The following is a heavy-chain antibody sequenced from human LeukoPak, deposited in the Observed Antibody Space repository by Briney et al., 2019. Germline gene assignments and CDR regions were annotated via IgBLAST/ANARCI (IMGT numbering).Heavy chain of an antibody. J-gene: IGHJ4*02. CDR3: ARDGYYDILTGSFDY. V-gene: IGHV3-21*01. D-gene: IGHD3-9*01. CDR1: GFTFSSYS. CDR2: ISSSSSYI. Sequence: GGSLRLSCAASGFTFSSYSMNWVRQAPGKGLEWVSSISSSSSYIYYADSVKGRFTIPRDNAKNSLYLQMNSLRAEDTAVYYCARDGYYDILTGSFDYWGQGTLVTVSS.